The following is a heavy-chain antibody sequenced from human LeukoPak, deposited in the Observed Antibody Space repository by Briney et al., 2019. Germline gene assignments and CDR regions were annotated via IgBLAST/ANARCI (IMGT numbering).Heavy chain of an antibody. CDR3: ARREYFYDSSGYYFDY. CDR2: IYPGDSDT. J-gene: IGHJ4*02. CDR1: GYSFTSYW. V-gene: IGHV5-51*01. D-gene: IGHD3-22*01. Sequence: GESLKISCKGSGYSFTSYWIGWVRQMPGKGLEWMGIIYPGDSDTRYSPSFQGQVTISADKSISTAYLRWSSLKASDTAMYYCARREYFYDSSGYYFDYWGQGTLVTVSS.